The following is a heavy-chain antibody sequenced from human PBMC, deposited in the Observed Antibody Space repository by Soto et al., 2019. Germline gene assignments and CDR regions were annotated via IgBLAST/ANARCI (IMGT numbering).Heavy chain of an antibody. V-gene: IGHV3-21*01. J-gene: IGHJ4*02. D-gene: IGHD6-13*01. Sequence: GGSLRLSCAASGFTFSSYSMNWVRQAPGKGLEWVSSISSSSSYIYYADSVKGRFTISRDNAKNSLYLQMNSLRAEDTAVYYCARSQQLAEGPFDYWGQGTLVTVSS. CDR2: ISSSSSYI. CDR1: GFTFSSYS. CDR3: ARSQQLAEGPFDY.